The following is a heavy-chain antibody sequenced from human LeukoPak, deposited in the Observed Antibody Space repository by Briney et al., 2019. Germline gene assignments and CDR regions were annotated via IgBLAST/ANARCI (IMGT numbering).Heavy chain of an antibody. Sequence: SWIRQPPGKGLEWIGYIYYSGSTYYNPSLKSRVTISVDTSKNQLSLKLSSVTAADTAVYYCARERTIFGVVMAGYYFDYWGQGTLVTVSS. V-gene: IGHV4-30-4*01. CDR3: ARERTIFGVVMAGYYFDY. J-gene: IGHJ4*02. CDR2: IYYSGST. D-gene: IGHD3-3*01.